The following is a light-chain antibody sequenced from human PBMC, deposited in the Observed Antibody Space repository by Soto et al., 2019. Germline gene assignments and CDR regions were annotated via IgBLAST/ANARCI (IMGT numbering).Light chain of an antibody. CDR3: HQYGSSTWT. J-gene: IGKJ1*01. CDR1: QSVSSSY. CDR2: GAS. Sequence: EIVLTQSPGTLSLSPGERATLSCRASQSVSSSYLAWYQQKPGQAPRLLIYGASSRATGIPDRFSGSGSGTDFTLTISRLEPEDFSLYYCHQYGSSTWTFGQATKVQIK. V-gene: IGKV3-20*01.